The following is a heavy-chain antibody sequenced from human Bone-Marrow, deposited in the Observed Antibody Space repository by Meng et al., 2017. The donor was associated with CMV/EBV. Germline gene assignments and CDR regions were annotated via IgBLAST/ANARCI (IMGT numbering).Heavy chain of an antibody. CDR3: ARGDVYYNFWSGYYHQ. CDR2: IYYSGST. V-gene: IGHV4-59*12. J-gene: IGHJ4*02. CDR1: GGSISSYY. Sequence: SETLSLTCTVSGGSISSYYWSWIRQPPGKGLEWIGYIYYSGSTNYNPSLKSRVTISVDTSKNQFSLKLTSVTAADTAVYYCARGDVYYNFWSGYYHQWGQGTLVTVSS. D-gene: IGHD3-3*01.